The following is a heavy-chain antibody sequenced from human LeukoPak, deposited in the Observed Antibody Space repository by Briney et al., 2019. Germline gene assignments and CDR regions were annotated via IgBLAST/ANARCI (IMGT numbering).Heavy chain of an antibody. D-gene: IGHD5-18*01. CDR2: IKQDGREK. CDR1: GFTFSNYW. Sequence: GGSLRLSCAASGFTFSNYWMSWVRQAPGKGLEWVANIKQDGREKYYVDSVKGRFTISRDNTKKSLYLQMNTLRAEDTAVYYCARFRTAMQLWKGYYFDYWGQGTLVTVSS. V-gene: IGHV3-7*01. CDR3: ARFRTAMQLWKGYYFDY. J-gene: IGHJ4*02.